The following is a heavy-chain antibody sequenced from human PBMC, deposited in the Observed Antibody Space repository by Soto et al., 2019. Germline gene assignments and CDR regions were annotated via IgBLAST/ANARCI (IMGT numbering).Heavy chain of an antibody. V-gene: IGHV4-30-4*01. CDR1: GGSISSIDYF. D-gene: IGHD2-2*01. CDR2: IYHTVTP. J-gene: IGHJ5*02. Sequence: SETLSLTCSVSGGSISSIDYFCSWIRQAPGKGLEWIGFIYHTVTPYYNPSLRSRVTISIDTSKSQFSMKLNSVTAADTAVYYCARVMAAMQNWIDPGRQGTLVTVSS. CDR3: ARVMAAMQNWIDP.